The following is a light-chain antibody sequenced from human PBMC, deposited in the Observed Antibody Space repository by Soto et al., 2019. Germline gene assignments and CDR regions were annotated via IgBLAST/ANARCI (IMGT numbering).Light chain of an antibody. CDR3: LLSYSGARGV. V-gene: IGLV7-46*01. Sequence: QAVVTQEPSLTVSPGGTVTLTCGSSTGAVTSGHYPYWFQQKPGQAPRTLIYDTSNKHSWTPARFSGSLLGDKAALTLSGAQPEDEAEYYRLLSYSGARGVFGGGTKLTVL. J-gene: IGLJ3*02. CDR1: TGAVTSGHY. CDR2: DTS.